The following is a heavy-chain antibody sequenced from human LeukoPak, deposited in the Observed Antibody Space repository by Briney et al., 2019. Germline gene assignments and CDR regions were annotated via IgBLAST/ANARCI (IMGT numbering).Heavy chain of an antibody. CDR3: ARDHYYGSGSYSEYYFDY. CDR2: INPNSGGT. Sequence: ASVTVSCKASGYTFTGYYMHWVRQAPGQGLEWMGWINPNSGGTNYAQKFQGRVTMTRDTSISTAYMELSRLRSDDTAVYYCARDHYYGSGSYSEYYFDYWGQGTLVTVSS. D-gene: IGHD3-10*01. CDR1: GYTFTGYY. J-gene: IGHJ4*02. V-gene: IGHV1-2*02.